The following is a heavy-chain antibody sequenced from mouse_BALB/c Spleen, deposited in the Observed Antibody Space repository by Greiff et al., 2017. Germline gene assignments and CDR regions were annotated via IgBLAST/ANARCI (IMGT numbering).Heavy chain of an antibody. J-gene: IGHJ4*01. CDR2: INPDSSTI. CDR1: GFDFSRYW. D-gene: IGHD2-14*01. CDR3: ARDYRTEVYYAMDY. Sequence: EVKLMESGGGLVQPGGSLKLSCAASGFDFSRYWMSWVRQAPGKGLEWIGEINPDSSTINYTPSLKDKFIISRDNAKNTLYLQMSKVRSEDTALYYCARDYRTEVYYAMDYWGQGTSVTVSS. V-gene: IGHV4-1*02.